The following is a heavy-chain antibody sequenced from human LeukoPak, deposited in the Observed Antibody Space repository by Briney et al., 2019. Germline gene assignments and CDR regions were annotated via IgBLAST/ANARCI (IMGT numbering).Heavy chain of an antibody. CDR3: LGGESFDY. J-gene: IGHJ4*02. D-gene: IGHD3-16*01. CDR1: EYTFTNYD. CDR2: MSPNSGNT. V-gene: IGHV1-8*03. Sequence: GASVKVSCKASEYTFTNYDINWVRQATGQGLEWMGWMSPNSGNTGYAQKFQGRVTITRNTSISTAYMELGSLRSEDTAVYYCLGGESFDYWGQGTLVTVSS.